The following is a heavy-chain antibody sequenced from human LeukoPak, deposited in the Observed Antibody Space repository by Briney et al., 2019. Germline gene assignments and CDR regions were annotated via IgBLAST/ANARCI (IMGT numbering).Heavy chain of an antibody. Sequence: ASVKVSCKASGYTFTNYGITWVRQAPGQGLEWMGWISANNGDTNYAQKVQGRVIMTTDTSTTTAYLELRSLRYDDTAVYYCARRAPRPEYFQHWGQGTLVTVSS. CDR2: ISANNGDT. J-gene: IGHJ1*01. V-gene: IGHV1-18*04. CDR3: ARRAPRPEYFQH. CDR1: GYTFTNYG.